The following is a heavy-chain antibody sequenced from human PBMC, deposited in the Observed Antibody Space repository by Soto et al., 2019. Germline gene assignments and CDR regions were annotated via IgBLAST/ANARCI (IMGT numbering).Heavy chain of an antibody. CDR3: ARRYYYDSSGYYHANAFDI. J-gene: IGHJ3*02. D-gene: IGHD3-22*01. CDR1: GYTFTSYA. V-gene: IGHV1-3*01. Sequence: GASVKVSCKASGYTFTSYAMHWVRQAPGQRLEWMGWINAGNGNTKYSQKFQGRVTITRDTSASTAYMELSSLRSEDTAVYYCARRYYYDSSGYYHANAFDIWGQGTMVTVSS. CDR2: INAGNGNT.